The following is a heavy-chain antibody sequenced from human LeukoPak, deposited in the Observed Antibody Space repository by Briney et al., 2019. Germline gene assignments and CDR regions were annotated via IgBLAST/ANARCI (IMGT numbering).Heavy chain of an antibody. V-gene: IGHV4-59*08. D-gene: IGHD3-22*01. CDR1: GGSISSYY. CDR2: IYYSGST. Sequence: SETLSLTCTVSGGSISSYYWSWIRQPPGKGLEWIGYIYYSGSTNYNPSLKSRVTISVDTSKNQFSLKLSSVTAADTAVYYCARLYYYDSSGYYYVLDPWGQGTLVTVSS. J-gene: IGHJ5*02. CDR3: ARLYYYDSSGYYYVLDP.